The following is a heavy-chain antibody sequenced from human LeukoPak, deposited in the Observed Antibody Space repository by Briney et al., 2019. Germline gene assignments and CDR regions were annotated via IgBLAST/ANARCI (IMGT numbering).Heavy chain of an antibody. J-gene: IGHJ3*02. V-gene: IGHV4-59*01. D-gene: IGHD5-24*01. CDR2: IVYSGGT. CDR3: AASDAYKGFGI. Sequence: SETLSLTCTVSGGSIRTFYWSWIRQSPGKGLEWIGYIVYSGGTNCNPSLKSRATISVDTSKSQFSLKLSSVTAADTAVYYCAASDAYKGFGIWGQGTMVTVSS. CDR1: GGSIRTFY.